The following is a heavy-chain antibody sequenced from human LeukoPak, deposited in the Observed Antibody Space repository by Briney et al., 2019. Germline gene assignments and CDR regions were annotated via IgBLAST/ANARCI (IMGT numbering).Heavy chain of an antibody. D-gene: IGHD4-11*01. V-gene: IGHV3-9*01. J-gene: IGHJ4*02. CDR1: GITFDDYA. Sequence: PGGSLRLSCAASGITFDDYAMHWVRQVPGKGLEWVSDISWNSGNIGYADSVKGRFTISRDNAKNSLYLQMNSLRAEDTALYYCAKAGYTNSLDYWGQGTLVTVSS. CDR3: AKAGYTNSLDY. CDR2: ISWNSGNI.